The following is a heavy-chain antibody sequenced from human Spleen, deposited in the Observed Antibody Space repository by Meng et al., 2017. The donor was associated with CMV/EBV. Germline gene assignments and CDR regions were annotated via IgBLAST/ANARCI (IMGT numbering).Heavy chain of an antibody. CDR3: ARQFDTRTWDNWFDP. D-gene: IGHD2-2*01. J-gene: IGHJ5*02. V-gene: IGHV5-51*01. CDR1: AYRFPRYW. CDR2: IYPGDSDT. Sequence: SAYRFPRYWLALVRQMPGKGLEWLGLIYPGDSDTTYSPSFQGRVTISADKSISTTYLQWSSLKASDTAMYYCARQFDTRTWDNWFDPWGQGTLVTVSS.